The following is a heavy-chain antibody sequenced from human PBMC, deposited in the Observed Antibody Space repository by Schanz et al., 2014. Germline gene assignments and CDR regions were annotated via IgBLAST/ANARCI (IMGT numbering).Heavy chain of an antibody. CDR1: GFTFSSHW. CDR3: ARKMKLGVYGGKGHDALDI. CDR2: INSVGSNT. J-gene: IGHJ3*02. Sequence: EVQLVQSGGGLVQPGGSLRLSCAASGFTFSSHWMHWVRQDPGKGLVWVASINSVGSNTDYADSVTGRFTISRDNAKNTLYLQMNTLRAEDTAVYYCARKMKLGVYGGKGHDALDIWGQGTMVTVSS. V-gene: IGHV3-74*01. D-gene: IGHD4-17*01.